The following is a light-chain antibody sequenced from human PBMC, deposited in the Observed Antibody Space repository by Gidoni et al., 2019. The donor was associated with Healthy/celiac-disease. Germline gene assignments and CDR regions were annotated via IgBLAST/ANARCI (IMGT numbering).Light chain of an antibody. J-gene: IGKJ3*01. Sequence: DIVMTQSPDSLAVSLGERATINCKSSQSVLYSSNNKNYLAWYQQKPGQPPKRLIYWASTRESGVPDRFSGSGSGTDFTLTISSLQAEDVAVYYFQQYYSTPPTFGPGTKVDIK. CDR1: QSVLYSSNNKNY. CDR2: WAS. CDR3: QQYYSTPPT. V-gene: IGKV4-1*01.